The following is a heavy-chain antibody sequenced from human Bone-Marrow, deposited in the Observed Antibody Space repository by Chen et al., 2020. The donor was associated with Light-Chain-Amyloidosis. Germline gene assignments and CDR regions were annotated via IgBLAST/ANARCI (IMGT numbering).Heavy chain of an antibody. J-gene: IGHJ3*02. Sequence: EVQLVESGGGLVQPGGSLRLSCAASGFTFSSDSMNWVRQAPGKGLEWVSYISSSSSTIYYADSVKGRFTISRDNAKNSLYLQMNSLRAEDTAVYYCARVGDGSNRSEALEIWGQGTMVTVSS. CDR1: GFTFSSDS. D-gene: IGHD3-10*01. CDR2: ISSSSSTI. CDR3: ARVGDGSNRSEALEI. V-gene: IGHV3-48*01.